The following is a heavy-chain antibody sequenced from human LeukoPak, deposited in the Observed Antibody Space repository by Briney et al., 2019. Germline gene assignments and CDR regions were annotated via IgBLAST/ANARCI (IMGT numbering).Heavy chain of an antibody. J-gene: IGHJ6*02. Sequence: GASLRLSCAASGFTVSSNYMSWVRQAPGKGLEWVSVIYSGGSTYYADSVKGRFTISRDNSKNTLYLQMNSLRAEDTAVYYCARGRRDGYNSGYYGMDVWGQGTTVTVSS. D-gene: IGHD5-24*01. V-gene: IGHV3-66*01. CDR3: ARGRRDGYNSGYYGMDV. CDR2: IYSGGST. CDR1: GFTVSSNY.